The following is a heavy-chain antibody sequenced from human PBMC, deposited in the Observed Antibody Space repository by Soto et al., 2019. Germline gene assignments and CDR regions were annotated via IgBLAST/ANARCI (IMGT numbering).Heavy chain of an antibody. CDR1: GFTFSSYA. J-gene: IGHJ4*02. CDR3: ARAPEEYCGGGGCSSPDFAY. CDR2: ISGSSSTI. Sequence: PGGSLRLSCAASGFTFSSYAMSWVRQAPGKGLEWVSAISGSSSTIYYADSVKGRFTISRDNAKNSLYLQMNSLRAEDTAVYYCARAPEEYCGGGGCSSPDFAYWGQGTLVPVSS. D-gene: IGHD2-15*01. V-gene: IGHV3-48*01.